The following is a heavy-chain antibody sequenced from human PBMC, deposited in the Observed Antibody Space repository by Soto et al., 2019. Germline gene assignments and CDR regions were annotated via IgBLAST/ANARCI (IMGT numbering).Heavy chain of an antibody. J-gene: IGHJ4*02. CDR2: IYYSGST. D-gene: IGHD3-22*01. CDR1: GGSISSGGYY. Sequence: SETLSLTCTVSGGSISSGGYYWSWIRQHPGKGLEWIGYIYYSGSTYYNPSLKSRVTISVDTSKNQFSLKLSSVTAADTAVYYCARAIQLLYDYDSSGYYSHFDYWGQGTLVTVSS. V-gene: IGHV4-31*03. CDR3: ARAIQLLYDYDSSGYYSHFDY.